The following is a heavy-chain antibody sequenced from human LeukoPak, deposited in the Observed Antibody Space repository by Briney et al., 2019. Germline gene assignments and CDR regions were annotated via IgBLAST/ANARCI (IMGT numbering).Heavy chain of an antibody. J-gene: IGHJ4*02. CDR3: ARGVYCSGGSCYALLDY. V-gene: IGHV4-4*02. CDR2: IYHSGST. Sequence: SETLSLTCAVSGGSISSSNWWRWVRQPPGKGLEWIGAIYHSGSTNYNPSLKSRVTISVDKSKNQFSLKLSSVTAADTAVYYCARGVYCSGGSCYALLDYWGQGTLVTVSS. D-gene: IGHD2-15*01. CDR1: GGSISSSNW.